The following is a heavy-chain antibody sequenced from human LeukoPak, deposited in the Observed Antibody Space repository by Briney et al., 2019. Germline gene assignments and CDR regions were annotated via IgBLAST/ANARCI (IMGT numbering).Heavy chain of an antibody. CDR3: ARGHYDFWSGFQDYFDY. D-gene: IGHD3-3*01. V-gene: IGHV3-33*01. CDR1: GFTFSSYG. CDR2: IWYDGSNK. Sequence: PGRPLRLSCAASGFTFSSYGMHWVRQAPGKGLEWVAVIWYDGSNKYYADSVKGRFTISRDNSKNTLYLQMNSLRSEDTAVYYCARGHYDFWSGFQDYFDYWGQGTLVTVSS. J-gene: IGHJ4*02.